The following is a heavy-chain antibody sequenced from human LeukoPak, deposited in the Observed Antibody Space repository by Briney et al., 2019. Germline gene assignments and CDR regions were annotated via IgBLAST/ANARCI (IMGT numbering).Heavy chain of an antibody. CDR3: ARQASSFCYFDY. CDR1: GFTFSSYS. J-gene: IGHJ4*02. D-gene: IGHD2/OR15-2a*01. CDR2: ISSTSIYI. V-gene: IGHV3-21*01. Sequence: PGGSLRLSCAASGFTFSSYSMNWVRQAPGKGLEWVSSISSTSIYIYYADSVKGRFTISRDNAKNSLYLQMNSLRAEDTAVYFCARQASSFCYFDYWGQGTLVTVSS.